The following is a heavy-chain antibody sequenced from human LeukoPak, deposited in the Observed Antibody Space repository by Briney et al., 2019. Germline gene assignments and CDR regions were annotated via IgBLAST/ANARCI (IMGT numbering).Heavy chain of an antibody. J-gene: IGHJ6*02. CDR2: IYYSGSA. D-gene: IGHD3-22*01. CDR3: ARLPYYYDSSGYYSDYYYYGMDV. Sequence: PSETLSLTCTVSGGSISSYYWSWIRQPPGKGLEWIGYIYYSGSANYNPSLKSRVTISVDTSKNQFSLKLSSVTAADTAVYYCARLPYYYDSSGYYSDYYYYGMDVWGQGTTVTVSS. CDR1: GGSISSYY. V-gene: IGHV4-59*08.